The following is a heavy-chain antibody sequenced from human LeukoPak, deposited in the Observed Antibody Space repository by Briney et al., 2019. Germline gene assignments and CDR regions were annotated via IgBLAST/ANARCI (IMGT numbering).Heavy chain of an antibody. CDR2: IYSGGST. CDR3: ARGYCSGGSCYSEYFQH. J-gene: IGHJ1*01. V-gene: IGHV3-66*01. Sequence: PGGSLRLSCAASGFTVSSNYMSWVRQAPGKGLEWVSVIYSGGSTYYADSVKGRFTISRDNSKNTLYLQMNSLRAEDTDVYECARGYCSGGSCYSEYFQHWGQGTLVTVSS. D-gene: IGHD2-15*01. CDR1: GFTVSSNY.